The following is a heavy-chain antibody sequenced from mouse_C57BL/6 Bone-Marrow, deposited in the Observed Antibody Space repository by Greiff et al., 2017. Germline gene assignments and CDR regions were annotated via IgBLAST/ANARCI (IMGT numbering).Heavy chain of an antibody. CDR1: GYSFTDYN. CDR3: ARRDYDRNYYAMDY. D-gene: IGHD2-4*01. CDR2: LNPNYGTT. Sequence: VQLQQSGPELVKPGASEKISCKASGYSFTDYNMNWVKQSNGKSLEWIGVLNPNYGTTSYNQKFKGKATLTVDQSSSTAYMQLNSLTSEDSAVYYCARRDYDRNYYAMDYWGQGTSVTVSS. V-gene: IGHV1-39*01. J-gene: IGHJ4*01.